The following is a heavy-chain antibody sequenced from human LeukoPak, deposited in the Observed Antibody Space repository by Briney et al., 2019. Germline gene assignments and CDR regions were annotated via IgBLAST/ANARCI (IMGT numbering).Heavy chain of an antibody. Sequence: SETLSLTCSVSGDSISGHSWHWIRQSAGKGLEWIGRSHTSGSTNKNPSLKSRVTLSLDTSKYQFSLTLRSVTAPDTAVYYCARVYYDYSLYKGGYYWYHFGMDVWGQGTTVTVSS. J-gene: IGHJ6*02. D-gene: IGHD3-9*01. CDR1: GDSISGHS. CDR2: SHTSGST. V-gene: IGHV4-4*07. CDR3: ARVYYDYSLYKGGYYWYHFGMDV.